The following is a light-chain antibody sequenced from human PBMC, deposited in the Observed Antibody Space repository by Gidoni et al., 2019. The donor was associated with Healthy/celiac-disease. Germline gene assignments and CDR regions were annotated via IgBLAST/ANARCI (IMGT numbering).Light chain of an antibody. CDR3: QQSYSTPRT. CDR2: AAS. J-gene: IGKJ1*01. CDR1: QSISSY. V-gene: IGKV1-39*01. Sequence: DIQMTQSPSSLSASVGDRVTITCRASQSISSYVNWYQQKPGKATKRLIYAASSLHSGVPSRFSSSGSGTDFTLTIRSLHPEDFATYSCQQSYSTPRTFGQGTRVEIK.